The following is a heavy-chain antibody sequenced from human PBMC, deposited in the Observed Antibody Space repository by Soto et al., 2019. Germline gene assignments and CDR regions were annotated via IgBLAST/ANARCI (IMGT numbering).Heavy chain of an antibody. Sequence: QVQLVESGGGVVQPGRSLRLSCAASGFTFSSYAMHWVRQAPGKGLEWVAVFSYDGTNKYYADSVKGRFTVSRDNSKNALYLQMDSLRAEDTAVYYCAKARGVGVITEWFDPWGQGTLVTVSS. CDR3: AKARGVGVITEWFDP. CDR2: FSYDGTNK. CDR1: GFTFSSYA. J-gene: IGHJ5*02. V-gene: IGHV3-30*18. D-gene: IGHD3-10*01.